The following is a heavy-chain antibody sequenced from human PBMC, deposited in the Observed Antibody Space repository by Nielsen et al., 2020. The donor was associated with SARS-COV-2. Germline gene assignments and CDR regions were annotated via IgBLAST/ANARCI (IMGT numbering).Heavy chain of an antibody. Sequence: ASVKVSCKASGYTFSTYGITWVRQAPGQGLEWMGWIRVHSGDANYAQNLQGRVTMTIDTSTNTAYMELRSLTSDDTAVYYCAREGFGGGTTDYWGQGTLVTVSS. CDR3: AREGFGGGTTDY. D-gene: IGHD1-14*01. CDR1: GYTFSTYG. V-gene: IGHV1-18*01. J-gene: IGHJ4*02. CDR2: IRVHSGDA.